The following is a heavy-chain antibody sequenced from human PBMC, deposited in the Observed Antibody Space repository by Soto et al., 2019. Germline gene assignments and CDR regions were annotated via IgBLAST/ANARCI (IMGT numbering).Heavy chain of an antibody. CDR1: GGTFSSYA. D-gene: IGHD2-2*01. CDR3: AREKYCSSNSCYHFDY. J-gene: IGHJ4*02. V-gene: IGHV1-69*06. Sequence: SVKVSCKASGGTFSSYAISWVRQAPGQGLEWMGGIIPIFGTANYAQKFQGRVTITADKSTSTAYMELSSLRSEDTAVYYCAREKYCSSNSCYHFDYWGQGTLVTVSS. CDR2: IIPIFGTA.